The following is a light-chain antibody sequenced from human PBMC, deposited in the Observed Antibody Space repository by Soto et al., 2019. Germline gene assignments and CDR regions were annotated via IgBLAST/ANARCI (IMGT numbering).Light chain of an antibody. CDR3: QQYGSSGT. Sequence: MVWTQSPATLSLSPGERATLSCRASQSVSNNYLAWYQQKPGQAPRLLIYGASNRATGIPDRFSGSGSGTDFTLTISRLEPEDFAVYYCQQYGSSGTFVQGTKVDIK. J-gene: IGKJ1*01. V-gene: IGKV3-20*01. CDR2: GAS. CDR1: QSVSNNY.